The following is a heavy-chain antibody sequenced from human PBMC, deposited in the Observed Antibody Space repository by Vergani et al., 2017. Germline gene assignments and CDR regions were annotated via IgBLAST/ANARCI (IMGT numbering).Heavy chain of an antibody. D-gene: IGHD6-13*01. V-gene: IGHV1-69*12. J-gene: IGHJ6*02. CDR3: AREEEYSSSWGQRYYYYGMDV. CDR1: GGTFSSYA. CDR2: IIPIFGTA. Sequence: QVQLVQSGAEVKKPGSSVKVSCKASGGTFSSYAISWVRQAPGQGLEWMGGIIPIFGTANYAQKFQGRVTITADESTSTAYMELSSLRSEDTAVYYCAREEEYSSSWGQRYYYYGMDVWGQGTTVTVSS.